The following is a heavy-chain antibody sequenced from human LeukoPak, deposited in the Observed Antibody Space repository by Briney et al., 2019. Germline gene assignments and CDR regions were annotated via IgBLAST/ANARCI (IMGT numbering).Heavy chain of an antibody. CDR1: GFIFSSYG. D-gene: IGHD6-25*01. CDR2: ISYDGSNK. V-gene: IGHV3-30*18. CDR3: AKDYRSQRHYYYGMDV. Sequence: PGGSLRLSCAASGFIFSSYGMHWVRQAPGKGLEWVAVISYDGSNKYYADSVKGRFTISRDNSKNTLYLQMNSLRAEDTAVYYCAKDYRSQRHYYYGMDVWGQGTTVTVSS. J-gene: IGHJ6*02.